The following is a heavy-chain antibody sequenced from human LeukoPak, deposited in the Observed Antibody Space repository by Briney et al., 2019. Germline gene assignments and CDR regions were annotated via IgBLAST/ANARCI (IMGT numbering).Heavy chain of an antibody. V-gene: IGHV1-18*01. J-gene: IGHJ4*02. CDR1: GYTFTSYG. CDR2: ISTYNGDT. Sequence: ASVKVSCKASGYTFTSYGIRWVRQAPGQGLEWMGWISTYNGDTNYAQKLQGRVTMTTDTSTSTAYMELRSLRSDDTAVYYCARGGSGWFQRDFDYWGQGTLVTVSS. D-gene: IGHD6-19*01. CDR3: ARGGSGWFQRDFDY.